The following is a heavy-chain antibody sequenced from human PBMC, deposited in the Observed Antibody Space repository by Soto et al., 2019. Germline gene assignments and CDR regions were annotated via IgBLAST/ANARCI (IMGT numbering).Heavy chain of an antibody. D-gene: IGHD2-8*01. J-gene: IGHJ4*02. CDR3: VRGTNGWRGMDY. CDR1: GFTFSSYP. V-gene: IGHV3-74*01. Sequence: GGSLRLSCATSGFTFSSYPIHWVRQAPGKGPVWVSRITEDGSGTTYADSVKGRFTVTRDHAKNTMYLQMSGLGAEDTAVYHGVRGTNGWRGMDYWGQGTLVTVSS. CDR2: ITEDGSGT.